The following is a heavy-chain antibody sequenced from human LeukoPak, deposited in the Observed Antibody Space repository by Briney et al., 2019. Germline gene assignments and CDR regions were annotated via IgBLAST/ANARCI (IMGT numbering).Heavy chain of an antibody. CDR3: AREGGSIRYFDY. CDR1: GFTFSSYE. CDR2: ISSSGSTI. D-gene: IGHD1-26*01. V-gene: IGHV3-48*03. Sequence: GGSLRLSCAASGFTFSSYEMNWVRQAPGKGLEWVSYISSSGSTIYYADSVKGRFTISRDNVKNSLYLQMNSLRAEDTAVYYCAREGGSIRYFDYWGQGTLVTVSS. J-gene: IGHJ4*02.